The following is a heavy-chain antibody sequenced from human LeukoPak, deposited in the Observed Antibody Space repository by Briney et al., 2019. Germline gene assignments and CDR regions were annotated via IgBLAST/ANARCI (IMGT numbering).Heavy chain of an antibody. Sequence: SETLSLTCTVYVESFSDYFWTWIRQPPGKGLEWIGEINHSGSTNYNPSLKSRVTISVDTSKNQFSLKVTSVTAADTAVYYCARVKQWPVLGYYYMDVWGEGTTVIVSS. CDR1: VESFSDYF. J-gene: IGHJ6*03. D-gene: IGHD6-19*01. CDR3: ARVKQWPVLGYYYMDV. V-gene: IGHV4-34*01. CDR2: INHSGST.